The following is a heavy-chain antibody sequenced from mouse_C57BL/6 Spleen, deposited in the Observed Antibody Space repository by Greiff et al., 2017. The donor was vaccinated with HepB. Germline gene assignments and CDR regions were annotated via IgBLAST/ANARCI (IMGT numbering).Heavy chain of an antibody. CDR1: GYTFTSYW. Sequence: QVHVKQPGAELVMPGASVKLSCKASGYTFTSYWMHWVKQRPGQGLEWIGEIDPSDSYTNYNQKFKGKSTLTVDKSSSTAYMQLSSLTSEDSAVYYCARGYYGSSYGDYWGQGTTLTVSS. D-gene: IGHD1-1*01. J-gene: IGHJ2*01. V-gene: IGHV1-69*01. CDR3: ARGYYGSSYGDY. CDR2: IDPSDSYT.